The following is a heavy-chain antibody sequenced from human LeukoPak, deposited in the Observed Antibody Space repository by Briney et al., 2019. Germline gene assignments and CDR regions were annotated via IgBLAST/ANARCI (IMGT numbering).Heavy chain of an antibody. CDR1: GFTFSSYA. Sequence: PGGSLRLSCAASGFTFSSYAMHWVRQAPGKGLEWVAVISYDGSNKYYADSVKGRFTISGDNSKNTLYLQMNSLRAEDTAVYYCARVGTGYSWGHFDYWGQGTLVTVSS. D-gene: IGHD3/OR15-3a*01. V-gene: IGHV3-30-3*01. J-gene: IGHJ4*02. CDR3: ARVGTGYSWGHFDY. CDR2: ISYDGSNK.